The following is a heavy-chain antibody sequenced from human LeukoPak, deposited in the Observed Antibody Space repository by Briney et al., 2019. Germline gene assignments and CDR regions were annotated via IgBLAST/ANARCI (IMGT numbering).Heavy chain of an antibody. CDR3: AKDRSGSYSSFDC. J-gene: IGHJ4*02. V-gene: IGHV3-9*01. Sequence: GGSLRLSCAASGFTFDDYAMHWVRQAPGKGLEWVSGISWNSGSITYADSVKGRFTISRDNAKNSLYLQMNSLRAEDTALYYCAKDRSGSYSSFDCWGQGTLATVSS. D-gene: IGHD1-26*01. CDR2: ISWNSGSI. CDR1: GFTFDDYA.